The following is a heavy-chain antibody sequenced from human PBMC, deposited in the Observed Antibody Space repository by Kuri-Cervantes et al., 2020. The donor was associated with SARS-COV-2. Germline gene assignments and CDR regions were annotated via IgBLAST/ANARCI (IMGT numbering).Heavy chain of an antibody. CDR2: IHYSGSP. Sequence: SETLSLTCTVSGGTISSYYWSWIRQPPGKGPEWIGCIHYSGSPNCNPSLKSRVTISLDTSKNQFSLKLSSVTAADTAVYYCARHNRMEWLSCYFDYWGQGTLVTVSS. CDR1: GGTISSYY. D-gene: IGHD3-3*01. V-gene: IGHV4-59*01. CDR3: ARHNRMEWLSCYFDY. J-gene: IGHJ4*02.